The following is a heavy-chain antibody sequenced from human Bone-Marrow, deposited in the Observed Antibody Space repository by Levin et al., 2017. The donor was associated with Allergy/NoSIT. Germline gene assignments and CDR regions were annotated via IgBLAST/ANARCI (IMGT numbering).Heavy chain of an antibody. V-gene: IGHV3-21*01. CDR3: ARGGDPRRIDY. CDR2: ISSSSSYI. J-gene: IGHJ4*02. Sequence: GGSLRLSCAASGFTFSSYSMNWVRQAPGKGLEWVSSISSSSSYIYYADSVKGRFTISRDNAKNSLYLQMNSLRAEDTAVYYCARGGDPRRIDYWGQGTLVTVSS. CDR1: GFTFSSYS. D-gene: IGHD4-17*01.